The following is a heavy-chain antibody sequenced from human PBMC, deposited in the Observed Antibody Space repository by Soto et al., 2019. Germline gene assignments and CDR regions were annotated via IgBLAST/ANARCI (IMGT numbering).Heavy chain of an antibody. J-gene: IGHJ6*02. CDR1: GYTFTSYA. D-gene: IGHD3-10*01. CDR2: INAGNGNT. Sequence: ASVKVSCKASGYTFTSYAMHWVRQAPGQRLEWMGWINAGNGNTKYSRKFQGRVTITRDTSASTAYMELSSLRSEDTAVYYCARVGTGYYYYYYGMDVWGQGTTVTVSS. CDR3: ARVGTGYYYYYYGMDV. V-gene: IGHV1-3*01.